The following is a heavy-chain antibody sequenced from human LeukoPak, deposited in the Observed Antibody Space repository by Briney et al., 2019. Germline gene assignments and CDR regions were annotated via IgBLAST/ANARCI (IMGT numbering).Heavy chain of an antibody. D-gene: IGHD6-13*01. CDR1: GGSVSDYY. Sequence: SETLSLTCTISGGSVSDYYWSWIRQSPGKGLEWIGYIYHTGSTSYSPSLKSRVTISADTSQNQFSLKLSSVTAADTAVYYCASGIAAAGTFDYWGQGTLVTVSS. CDR2: IYHTGST. V-gene: IGHV4-59*02. CDR3: ASGIAAAGTFDY. J-gene: IGHJ4*02.